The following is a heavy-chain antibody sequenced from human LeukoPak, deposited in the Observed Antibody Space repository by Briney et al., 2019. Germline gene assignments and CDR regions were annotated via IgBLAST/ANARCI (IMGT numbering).Heavy chain of an antibody. CDR3: ARTRSGSYYAEYYFDY. Sequence: GESLKISCKGSGYSFTSYWIGWVRQMPGKGLEWMGIIYPGDSDTRYSPSFQGQATISADKSISTAYLQWSSLKASDTAMYYCARTRSGSYYAEYYFDYWGQGTLVTVSS. CDR2: IYPGDSDT. J-gene: IGHJ4*02. D-gene: IGHD1-26*01. V-gene: IGHV5-51*01. CDR1: GYSFTSYW.